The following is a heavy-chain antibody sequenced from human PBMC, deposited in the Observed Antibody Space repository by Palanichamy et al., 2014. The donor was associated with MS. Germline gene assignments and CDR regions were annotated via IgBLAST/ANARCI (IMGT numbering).Heavy chain of an antibody. J-gene: IGHJ4*02. V-gene: IGHV3-7*03. CDR3: ARVGFCDWCFDS. CDR1: EFTFRNYW. Sequence: EVQLVESGGGLVQPGGSLRLSCAASEFTFRNYWMSWVRQAPRKGLEWVAHIKPDGSDGYYVDSVKGRFTISRDNAKNSLYLQMNSLRVEDTAVYYCARVGFCDWCFDSWGQGTLVTVSS. CDR2: IKPDGSDG. D-gene: IGHD3-9*01.